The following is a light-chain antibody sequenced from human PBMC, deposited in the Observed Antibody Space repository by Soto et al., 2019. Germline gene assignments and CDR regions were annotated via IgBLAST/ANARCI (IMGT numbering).Light chain of an antibody. J-gene: IGKJ4*01. CDR3: QQYGSSPLT. Sequence: EIVLTQSPGTLSLSPGERATLFCRASQSVSSNYLAWYQQKPGQTPKVLIYRASTRATGIPDRFSGSGSGTDFTLTISRLEAEDFAVYYCQQYGSSPLTFGGGTKVDI. V-gene: IGKV3-20*01. CDR1: QSVSSNY. CDR2: RAS.